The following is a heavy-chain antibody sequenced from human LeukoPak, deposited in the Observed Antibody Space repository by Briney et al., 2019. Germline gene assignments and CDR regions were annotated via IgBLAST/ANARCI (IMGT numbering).Heavy chain of an antibody. J-gene: IGHJ6*02. CDR1: GFTFSSYE. CDR3: ARVTWGSGGYYYYGMDV. CDR2: ISSGGSTI. V-gene: IGHV3-48*03. D-gene: IGHD1-26*01. Sequence: GGSLRLSCAASGFTFSSYEMNWVRQAPGKGLEWVSYISSGGSTIYYADSVKGRFTFSRDNAKNSLYLQMNSLRAEDTAVYYCARVTWGSGGYYYYGMDVWGQGTTVTVSS.